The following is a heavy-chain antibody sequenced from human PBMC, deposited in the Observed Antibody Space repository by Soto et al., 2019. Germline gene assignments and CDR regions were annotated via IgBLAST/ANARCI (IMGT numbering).Heavy chain of an antibody. J-gene: IGHJ6*02. Sequence: QVQLVQSGAEVKKPGASVKVSCKASGYTFTGYCMHWVRQAPGQGLEWMGWINPSSGGTKYAQKFPGRVTVTRDTSISTEYMEVRRLRSDDTAVYYCARGDSSGYYGHYYSLDVWGQGTTVTVSS. V-gene: IGHV1-2*02. CDR1: GYTFTGYC. D-gene: IGHD3-22*01. CDR3: ARGDSSGYYGHYYSLDV. CDR2: INPSSGGT.